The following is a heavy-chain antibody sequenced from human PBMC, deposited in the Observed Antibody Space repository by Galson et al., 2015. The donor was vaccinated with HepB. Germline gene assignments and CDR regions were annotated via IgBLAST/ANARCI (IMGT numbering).Heavy chain of an antibody. CDR3: ARDARHRPILFDP. V-gene: IGHV3-7*03. CDR2: INQDGSEK. J-gene: IGHJ5*02. Sequence: LRLSCADSQLVLGDYWMSWVRQAPGKRLEWVACINQDGSEKNYVDSVKGRFTISRDNARNSLFLQMNTLRVEDTAIYYCARDARHRPILFDPWGQGTLVTASS. CDR1: QLVLGDYW. D-gene: IGHD3-3*01.